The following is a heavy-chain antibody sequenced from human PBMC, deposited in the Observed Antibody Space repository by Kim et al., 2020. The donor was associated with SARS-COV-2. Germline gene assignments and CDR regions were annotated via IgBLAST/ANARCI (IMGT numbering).Heavy chain of an antibody. D-gene: IGHD3-22*01. Sequence: SETLSLTCAVSGGSISSGGYSWSWIRQPPGKGLEWIGYIYHSGSTYYNPSLKSRVTISVDRSKNQFSLKLSSVTAADTAVYYCARVYVGYYDSSGPFDPWGQGTLVTVSS. J-gene: IGHJ5*02. CDR3: ARVYVGYYDSSGPFDP. CDR1: GGSISSGGYS. CDR2: IYHSGST. V-gene: IGHV4-30-2*01.